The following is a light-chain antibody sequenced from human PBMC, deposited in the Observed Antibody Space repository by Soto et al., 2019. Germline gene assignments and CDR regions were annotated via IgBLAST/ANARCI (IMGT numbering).Light chain of an antibody. CDR1: ENIRSN. CDR3: QQYYDWPTIT. CDR2: GAS. J-gene: IGKJ5*01. Sequence: EIVMTQSPATLSVPPGDRATLSCRASENIRSNLAWYQQKPGQAPRLLISGASIRAADIPARFSGSGSGTEFTLTISTLQSEDFAVYYCQQYYDWPTITFGQGTRLE. V-gene: IGKV3-15*01.